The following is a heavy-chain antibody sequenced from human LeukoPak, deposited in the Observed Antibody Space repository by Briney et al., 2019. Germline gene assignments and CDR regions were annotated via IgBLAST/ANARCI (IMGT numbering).Heavy chain of an antibody. CDR1: GFIFSDYY. D-gene: IGHD3-10*02. V-gene: IGHV3-11*01. J-gene: IGHJ6*03. CDR3: ARDSSVRGNIGNDMDV. CDR2: ISHSGRTM. Sequence: GGSLRLSCAASGFIFSDYYMSWIRQAPGKGLEWVSYISHSGRTMYYADSVKGRFTISRDNAKNSLYLQMNSLRAGDTAVYYCARDSSVRGNIGNDMDVWGKGTTVTVSS.